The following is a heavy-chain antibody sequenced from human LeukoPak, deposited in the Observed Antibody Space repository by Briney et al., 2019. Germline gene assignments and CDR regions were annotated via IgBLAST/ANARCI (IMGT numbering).Heavy chain of an antibody. CDR3: ASSTSYYYDTSGYFEY. CDR2: LAYSGST. J-gene: IGHJ4*02. D-gene: IGHD3-22*01. CDR1: GGFIGSSSFY. V-gene: IGHV4-39*01. Sequence: PSETLSLTCTVSGGFIGSSSFYWAWIRQTPGKGLEWIGSLAYSGSTYYKSSLKSRVTLSVDAAKNHFSLNLTSVTAADTALFYCASSTSYYYDTSGYFEYWSQGILVTVSS.